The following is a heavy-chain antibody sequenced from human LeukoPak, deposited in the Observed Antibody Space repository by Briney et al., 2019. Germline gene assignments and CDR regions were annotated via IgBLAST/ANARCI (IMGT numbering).Heavy chain of an antibody. J-gene: IGHJ4*02. V-gene: IGHV3-11*04. CDR2: ISTSGSII. D-gene: IGHD2-15*01. Sequence: GGSLRLSCVDSGFAFSTYAMSWIRQAPGKGLEWVSYISTSGSIISYADSVKGRFTISRDNAKNSLYLQMNSLRAEDTAVYYCARTPGDYDDYWGQGTLVTVSS. CDR3: ARTPGDYDDY. CDR1: GFAFSTYA.